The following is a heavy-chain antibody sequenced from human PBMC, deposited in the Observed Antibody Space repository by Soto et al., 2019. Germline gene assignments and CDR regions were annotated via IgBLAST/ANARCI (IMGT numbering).Heavy chain of an antibody. J-gene: IGHJ4*02. D-gene: IGHD6-19*01. CDR2: ISGMGGST. V-gene: IGHV3-23*01. Sequence: GGSLRLSCAASGFTFSSYAMSWVRQAPGKGLEWVSAISGMGGSTYYAASVKGPFTISRDNSKNTLYLQMNSLRAEDTAVYYCAKDLIAVAGNRRLDEDFDYWGQGTLVTVSS. CDR3: AKDLIAVAGNRRLDEDFDY. CDR1: GFTFSSYA.